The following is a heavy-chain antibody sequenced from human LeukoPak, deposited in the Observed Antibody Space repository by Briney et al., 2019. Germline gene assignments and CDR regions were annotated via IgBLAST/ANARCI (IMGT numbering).Heavy chain of an antibody. CDR1: GYTFTSYD. Sequence: GASVKVSCKASGYTFTSYDINWVRQATGQGLEWMGIINPSGGSTSYAQKFQGRVTMTRDMSTSTVYMELSSLRSEDTAVYYCARASGYSYTGFDYWGQGTLVTVSS. CDR3: ARASGYSYTGFDY. V-gene: IGHV1-46*01. D-gene: IGHD5-18*01. CDR2: INPSGGST. J-gene: IGHJ4*02.